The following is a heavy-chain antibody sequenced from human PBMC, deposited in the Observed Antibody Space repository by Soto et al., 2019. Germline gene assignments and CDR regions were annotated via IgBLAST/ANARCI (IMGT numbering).Heavy chain of an antibody. CDR1: GYPLTDLS. J-gene: IGHJ1*01. Sequence: GASVKVSCKISGYPLTDLSIHWARQAPGKGLEWMGGFDPENRKTVYAQKFQGRVTMTEDTSTDTAYMELSGLTSEDTAIYYCATGALCGYDCYSIHFQPWGQGTRVTVSS. D-gene: IGHD2-21*02. CDR2: FDPENRKT. V-gene: IGHV1-24*01. CDR3: ATGALCGYDCYSIHFQP.